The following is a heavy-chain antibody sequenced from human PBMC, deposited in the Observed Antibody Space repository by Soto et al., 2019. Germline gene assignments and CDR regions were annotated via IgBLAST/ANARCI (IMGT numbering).Heavy chain of an antibody. J-gene: IGHJ6*02. Sequence: GESLKISCKGSGYSFTAYWIGWVRQMPGKGLEWMGIIHPGDSDTRYSPSFQGQVTISADKSISTAYLQWSSLKASDSAMYYCARHSPNGDYYYGMGVWGPGTTVTVSS. CDR1: GYSFTAYW. CDR2: IHPGDSDT. V-gene: IGHV5-51*01. D-gene: IGHD2-8*01. CDR3: ARHSPNGDYYYGMGV.